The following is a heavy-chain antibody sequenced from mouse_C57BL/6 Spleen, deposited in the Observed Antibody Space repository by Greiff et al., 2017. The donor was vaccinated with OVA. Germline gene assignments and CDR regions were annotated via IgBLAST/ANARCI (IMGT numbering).Heavy chain of an antibody. J-gene: IGHJ2*01. CDR3: ARSTSEDY. Sequence: QVQLQQSGTELVKPGASVKLSCKASGYTFTSSWMHWVKQRPGQGLEWFGNINPSNGGTKHNEKFTSKATLTVDKSYSTAYMQLSSMTSEDSAVYYCARSTSEDYWGQGTTLTVSS. V-gene: IGHV1-53*01. CDR1: GYTFTSSW. CDR2: INPSNGGT. D-gene: IGHD5-5*01.